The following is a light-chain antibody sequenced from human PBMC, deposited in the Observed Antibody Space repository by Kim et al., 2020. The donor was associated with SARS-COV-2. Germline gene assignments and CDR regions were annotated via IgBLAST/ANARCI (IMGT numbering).Light chain of an antibody. CDR1: SSDVGGYNY. CDR3: CSYAGSYGVV. Sequence: QSVLTQPRSVSGSPGQSVTISCTGTSSDVGGYNYVSWYQQHPGKAPKLMIYDVSKRPSGVPDRFSGSKSGNTASLTISGLQAEDEADYSCCSYAGSYGVVFGGGTQLTVL. J-gene: IGLJ2*01. V-gene: IGLV2-11*01. CDR2: DVS.